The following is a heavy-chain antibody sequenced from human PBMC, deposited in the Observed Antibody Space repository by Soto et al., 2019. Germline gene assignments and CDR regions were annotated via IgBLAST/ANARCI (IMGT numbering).Heavy chain of an antibody. J-gene: IGHJ4*02. CDR2: IYPGDSDT. Sequence: GESLKISCKASGYSFSTYWIAWVRQRPGKGLDWMGIIYPGDSDTRYSPSFQGQVTISVVNSIDTAYLEWTTLRASDSAMYYRARHSLATQPGDYWGQGTRVTVSS. D-gene: IGHD5-12*01. CDR1: GYSFSTYW. CDR3: ARHSLATQPGDY. V-gene: IGHV5-51*01.